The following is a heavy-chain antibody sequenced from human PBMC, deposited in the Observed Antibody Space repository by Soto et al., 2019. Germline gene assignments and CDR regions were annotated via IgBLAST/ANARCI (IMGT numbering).Heavy chain of an antibody. Sequence: PSETLSLTCTVSGGSISSGDYYWSWIRQHPGKGLEWIGYIYYSGSTYYNTSLKNRVTISVDTSKKQFSLKLSSVTAADTAVYYCARVPKQQPTNWFDPWGQGTLVTVSS. CDR3: ARVPKQQPTNWFDP. D-gene: IGHD6-13*01. CDR2: IYYSGST. CDR1: GGSISSGDYY. J-gene: IGHJ5*02. V-gene: IGHV4-31*03.